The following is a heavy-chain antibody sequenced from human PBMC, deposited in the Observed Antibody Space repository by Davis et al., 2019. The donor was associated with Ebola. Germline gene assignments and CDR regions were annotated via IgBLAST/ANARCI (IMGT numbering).Heavy chain of an antibody. V-gene: IGHV1-3*04. CDR3: ARLGTSADYYAMGV. CDR2: ISTGNGNA. J-gene: IGHJ6*02. Sequence: AASVKVSCKASGYIFTNHAMHWVRQAPGQRLEWMGWISTGNGNARYSQKFQGRVTITRDTSATTAYMELSSLRSEDTAVYYCARLGTSADYYAMGVWGQGTTVTVSS. CDR1: GYIFTNHA.